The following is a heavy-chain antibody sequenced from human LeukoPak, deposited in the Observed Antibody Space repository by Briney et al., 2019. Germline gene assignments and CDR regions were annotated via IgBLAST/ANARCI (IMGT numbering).Heavy chain of an antibody. V-gene: IGHV3-23*01. Sequence: PGGSLRLSCAASGFTFSNYPMNWVRQAPGKGLEWISTISVSDATHYADSVKGRFTISRDNSKNTLYLQMTSLRAEDTALYFCARVNTGNWYFDLWGRGTLVTVSS. CDR1: GFTFSNYP. CDR2: ISVSDAT. J-gene: IGHJ2*01. CDR3: ARVNTGNWYFDL. D-gene: IGHD3-10*01.